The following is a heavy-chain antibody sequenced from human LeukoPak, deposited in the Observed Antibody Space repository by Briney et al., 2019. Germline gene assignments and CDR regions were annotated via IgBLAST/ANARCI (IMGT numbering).Heavy chain of an antibody. CDR1: GYSISSGYY. CDR2: IYHSGST. J-gene: IGHJ4*02. V-gene: IGHV4-38-2*02. D-gene: IGHD2-2*01. Sequence: SETLSLTCTVSGYSISSGYYWGWIRQPPGKGLEWIGSIYHSGSTYYNPSLKSRVTISVDTSKSQFSLKLSSVTAADTAVYYCARENYCSSTSCYLGGMADFDYWGQGTLVTVSS. CDR3: ARENYCSSTSCYLGGMADFDY.